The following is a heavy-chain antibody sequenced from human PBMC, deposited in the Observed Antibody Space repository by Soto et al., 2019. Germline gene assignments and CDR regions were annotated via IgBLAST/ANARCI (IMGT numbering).Heavy chain of an antibody. CDR2: IWYDGINK. J-gene: IGHJ1*01. V-gene: IGHV3-33*01. D-gene: IGHD6-6*01. CDR1: GFTFSSYS. CDR3: VASIAHRTYAF. Sequence: GGSLRRSCAASGFTFSSYSIHWVRQAPCKGLEWVAVIWYDGINKYYADSVKGRFTISRDNSKNTLYLQMNSLRAEDTAVYYCVASIAHRTYAFWGQATLV.